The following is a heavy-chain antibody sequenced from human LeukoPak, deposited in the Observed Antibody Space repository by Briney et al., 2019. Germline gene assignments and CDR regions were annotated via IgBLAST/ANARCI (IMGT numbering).Heavy chain of an antibody. CDR1: GGSISSYY. CDR3: ARGGSSGWLEY. CDR2: IYYSGST. V-gene: IGHV4-59*01. D-gene: IGHD6-19*01. Sequence: SSETLSLTCNVSGGSISSYYWSWIRQPPGKGLEWIGYIYYSGSTNYNPSLKSRVTISIDTSKNQFSLRLRSVTAADTAVYYCARGGSSGWLEYWGQGTLVTVSS. J-gene: IGHJ4*02.